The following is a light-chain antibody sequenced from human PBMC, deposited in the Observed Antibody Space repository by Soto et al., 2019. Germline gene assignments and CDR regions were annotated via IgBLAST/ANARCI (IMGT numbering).Light chain of an antibody. CDR2: DAS. V-gene: IGKV3-11*01. CDR3: QQRSAGVT. CDR1: RSVSTY. J-gene: IGKJ5*01. Sequence: IVLTQSQATLSLSPGERATLSCSASRSVSTYLAWYQHKPGQAPRLLIYDASNRATAIPARFSGSGSGTDFTLTIRSLEPEDFAVYYCQQRSAGVTFGQGTRLEIK.